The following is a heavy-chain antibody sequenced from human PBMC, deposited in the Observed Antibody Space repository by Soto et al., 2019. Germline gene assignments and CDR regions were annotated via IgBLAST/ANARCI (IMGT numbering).Heavy chain of an antibody. CDR1: GFTFSSYS. V-gene: IGHV3-48*02. CDR2: ITSSSSTI. J-gene: IGHJ4*02. D-gene: IGHD6-13*01. CDR3: ARDDSSSWYPHLHDY. Sequence: EVQLVESGGGLVQPGGSLRLSCAASGFTFSSYSMNWVRQAPGKGLEWVSYITSSSSTIYYADSVKGRFTISRDKAKNSLYLQMNSLRDEDTAVYYCARDDSSSWYPHLHDYWGQGTLVTVSS.